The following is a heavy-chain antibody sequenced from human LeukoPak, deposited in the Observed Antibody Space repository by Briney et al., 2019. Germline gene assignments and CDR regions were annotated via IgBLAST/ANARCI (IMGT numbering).Heavy chain of an antibody. CDR1: GFTFSSYW. CDR2: IKQDGSEK. D-gene: IGHD3-10*01. J-gene: IGHJ4*02. Sequence: GGSLRLSCAASGFTFSSYWMSWVRQAPGKGLEGVANIKQDGSEKYYVDSVKGRFTISRDNAKNSLYLQMNSLRAEDTAVYYCARVGGELMFDYWGQGTLVTVSS. V-gene: IGHV3-7*01. CDR3: ARVGGELMFDY.